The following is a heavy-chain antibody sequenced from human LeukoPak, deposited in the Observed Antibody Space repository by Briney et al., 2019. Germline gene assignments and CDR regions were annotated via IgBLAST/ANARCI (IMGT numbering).Heavy chain of an antibody. D-gene: IGHD2-15*01. CDR3: ARTAAPGGYYYYGMDV. Sequence: SETLSLTCTVSGGSIGSYYWSWIRQSPGKGLEWIGYVYYSGSTSYNPSLKSRVTISVDTSRNQFSLNLTSVTAADTAVYYCARTAAPGGYYYYGMDVWGQGTTVTVSS. V-gene: IGHV4-59*01. CDR2: VYYSGST. J-gene: IGHJ6*02. CDR1: GGSIGSYY.